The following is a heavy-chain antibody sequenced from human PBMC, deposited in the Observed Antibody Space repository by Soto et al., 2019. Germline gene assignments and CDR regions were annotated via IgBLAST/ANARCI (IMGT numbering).Heavy chain of an antibody. CDR1: GFTFSSYA. Sequence: QVQLVESGGGVVQPGRSLRLSCAASGFTFSSYAMHWVRQAPGKGLEWVAVISYDGSNKYYADSVKGRFTISRDNSKNTLYLQMNSLRAEDTAVYYCARDGTEQLEYNWFDPWGQGTLVTVSS. V-gene: IGHV3-30-3*01. J-gene: IGHJ5*02. CDR2: ISYDGSNK. CDR3: ARDGTEQLEYNWFDP. D-gene: IGHD6-6*01.